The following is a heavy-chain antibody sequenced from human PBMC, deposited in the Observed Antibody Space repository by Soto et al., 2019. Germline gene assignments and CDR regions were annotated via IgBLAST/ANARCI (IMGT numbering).Heavy chain of an antibody. Sequence: QVQLVESGGGLVKPGGSLRLSCAASGFTFSDYYMSWIRQAPGKGLEWVSYISSSGSTIFYADSVKGRFTISRNNAKNSMYLQMNSRRAEAKAVYYCARGADMAYGMDVWGQGTTVTVSS. CDR2: ISSSGSTI. D-gene: IGHD5-18*01. J-gene: IGHJ6*02. CDR3: ARGADMAYGMDV. V-gene: IGHV3-11*01. CDR1: GFTFSDYY.